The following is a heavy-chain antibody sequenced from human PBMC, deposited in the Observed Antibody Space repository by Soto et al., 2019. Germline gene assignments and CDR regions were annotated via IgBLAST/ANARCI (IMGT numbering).Heavy chain of an antibody. CDR1: GYSISSGYY. CDR2: IYYGGST. J-gene: IGHJ5*02. CDR3: ARVGPWVPYYYDSSPYTFENWFDP. V-gene: IGHV4-38-2*01. Sequence: SETLSLTCAVSGYSISSGYYWGWLRQPPGKGLEWIGSIYYGGSTYYNPSLNSRVTLSIDMTNNHVSLILNSVTAADTAVYYCARVGPWVPYYYDSSPYTFENWFDPWGQGTLVTVSS. D-gene: IGHD3-22*01.